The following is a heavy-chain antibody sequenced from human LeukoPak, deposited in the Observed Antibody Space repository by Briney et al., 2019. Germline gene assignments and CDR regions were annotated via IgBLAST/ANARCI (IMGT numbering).Heavy chain of an antibody. CDR3: ARLCSSTSCYLGVRGDY. CDR2: INEDGSEK. D-gene: IGHD2-2*01. V-gene: IGHV3-7*01. CDR1: RFTFSSYW. Sequence: GGSLRLSCAASRFTFSSYWMSWVRQAPWKGLEWVANINEDGSEKYYVDSVKGRFTSSRDNAKNSLYLQMNSLRAEDTAVYYCARLCSSTSCYLGVRGDYWGQGTLVTVSS. J-gene: IGHJ4*02.